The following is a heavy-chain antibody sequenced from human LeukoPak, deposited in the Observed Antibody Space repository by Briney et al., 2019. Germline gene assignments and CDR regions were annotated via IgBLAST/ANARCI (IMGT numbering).Heavy chain of an antibody. Sequence: SETLSLTCTVSGGSISSSSYYWGWIRQPPGKGLEWIGSIYYSGSTYYNPSLKSRVTISVDTSKNQFSLKLSSATAADTAVYYCARQGPYSSWAGWFDPWGQGTLVTVSS. CDR1: GGSISSSSYY. CDR3: ARQGPYSSWAGWFDP. J-gene: IGHJ5*02. CDR2: IYYSGST. V-gene: IGHV4-39*01. D-gene: IGHD6-6*01.